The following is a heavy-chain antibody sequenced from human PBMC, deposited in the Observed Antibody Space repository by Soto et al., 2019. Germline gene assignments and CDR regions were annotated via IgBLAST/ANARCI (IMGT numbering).Heavy chain of an antibody. CDR1: GFTFSSYG. CDR3: AKDVVVGATTGLGDYYYYYGMDV. V-gene: IGHV3-30*18. D-gene: IGHD1-26*01. J-gene: IGHJ6*01. Sequence: QVQLVESGGGVVQPGRSLRLSCAASGFTFSSYGMHWVRQAPGKGLEWVAVTSYDGSNKYYADSVKGRFTISRDNSKNPLYLQMNSLRAEDTAVYYCAKDVVVGATTGLGDYYYYYGMDVW. CDR2: TSYDGSNK.